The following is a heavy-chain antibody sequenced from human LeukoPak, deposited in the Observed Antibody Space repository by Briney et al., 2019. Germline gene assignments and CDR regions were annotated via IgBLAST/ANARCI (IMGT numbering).Heavy chain of an antibody. CDR2: ICWNSGSI. J-gene: IGHJ4*02. D-gene: IGHD3-3*01. CDR3: AKGPGKWLLLSYFDY. Sequence: GGSLRLSCAASGFTFDDYAMHWVRQAPGKGLEWVSGICWNSGSIGYADSVKGRFTISRDNAKNSLYLQMNSLRAEDTALYYCAKGPGKWLLLSYFDYWAQGTLVTVSS. V-gene: IGHV3-9*01. CDR1: GFTFDDYA.